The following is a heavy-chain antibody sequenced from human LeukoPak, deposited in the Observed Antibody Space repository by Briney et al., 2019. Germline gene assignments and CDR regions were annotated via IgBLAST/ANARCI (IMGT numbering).Heavy chain of an antibody. Sequence: GRSLRLSCAASGFTFSSYGMHWVRQAPDEGLEWVAVIWYDGNNKYYADSVKGRFTISRDNSKSTLYLEMNSLTADDTAVYYCARDRGWRQYDYWGQGTLVTVSS. J-gene: IGHJ4*02. D-gene: IGHD5-24*01. CDR3: ARDRGWRQYDY. V-gene: IGHV3-33*01. CDR1: GFTFSSYG. CDR2: IWYDGNNK.